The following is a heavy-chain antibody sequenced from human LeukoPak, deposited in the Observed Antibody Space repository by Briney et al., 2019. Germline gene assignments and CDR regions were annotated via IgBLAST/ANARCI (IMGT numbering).Heavy chain of an antibody. CDR3: ARAPPYCGGDCGAFDI. Sequence: QSGGSLRLSCAASGFTVSNNYMSWVRQTPGKALQWVSVIYSDASTYYADSVEGRFTISRHNSKNTLYLQMNSLRAEDTAVYYCARAPPYCGGDCGAFDIWGQGTMVTVSS. CDR1: GFTVSNNY. D-gene: IGHD2-21*02. CDR2: IYSDAST. V-gene: IGHV3-53*04. J-gene: IGHJ3*02.